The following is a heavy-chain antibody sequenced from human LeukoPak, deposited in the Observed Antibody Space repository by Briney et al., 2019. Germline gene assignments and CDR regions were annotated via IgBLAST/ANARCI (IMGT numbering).Heavy chain of an antibody. V-gene: IGHV3-30*18. CDR2: ISYDGRNK. D-gene: IGHD3-22*01. Sequence: GGSLRPSCAASGFTFSTYGMHWVRQAPGKGLEWVAVISYDGRNKYYADSVKGRFTISRDNSKNTLYLQMNSLRAEDTSVYFCTKAESSGYHYGSDYWGQGALVTVSS. CDR1: GFTFSTYG. J-gene: IGHJ4*02. CDR3: TKAESSGYHYGSDY.